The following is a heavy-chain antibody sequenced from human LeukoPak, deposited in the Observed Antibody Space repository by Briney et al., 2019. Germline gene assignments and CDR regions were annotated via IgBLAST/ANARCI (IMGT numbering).Heavy chain of an antibody. Sequence: GGSLRLSCAASGFTFSNYAMDWVRQAPGKGLEWVSSISGSSGNIYYADSVKGRFTISRDNAKNSLYLQMNSLRAEDTAVYHCASGYSGYASPAHWGQGTLVTVSS. D-gene: IGHD5-12*01. CDR3: ASGYSGYASPAH. CDR2: ISGSSGNI. CDR1: GFTFSNYA. V-gene: IGHV3-21*01. J-gene: IGHJ4*02.